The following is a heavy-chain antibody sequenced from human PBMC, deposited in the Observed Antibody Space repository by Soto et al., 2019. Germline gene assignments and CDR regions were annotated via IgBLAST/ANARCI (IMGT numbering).Heavy chain of an antibody. CDR1: GFTFSSYW. Sequence: EVQLVESGGGLVQPGGALRLSFAASGFTFSSYWMHWVRQAPGKGLVWVSSISTDASSTSYADPVKGLVTISRDNAQHTLYLQMNSVRAEDTAVYYCARLPNKSPQNWGQGTLVIVSP. CDR3: ARLPNKSPQN. V-gene: IGHV3-74*01. J-gene: IGHJ1*01. CDR2: ISTDASST.